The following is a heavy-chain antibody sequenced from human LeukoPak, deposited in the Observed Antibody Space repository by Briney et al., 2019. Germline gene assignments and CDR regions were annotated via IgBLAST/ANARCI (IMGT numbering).Heavy chain of an antibody. V-gene: IGHV3-23*01. J-gene: IGHJ4*02. CDR3: VKDIDY. CDR2: ISGSGDRT. CDR1: GFTFSSYA. Sequence: GGSLRLSCAASGFTFSSYAMSWIRQFPGKGLEWVSAISGSGDRTYYADSVKGRFTISRDNSKNTLYLQVNSLRAEDTAVYYCVKDIDYWGRGTLVTVSS.